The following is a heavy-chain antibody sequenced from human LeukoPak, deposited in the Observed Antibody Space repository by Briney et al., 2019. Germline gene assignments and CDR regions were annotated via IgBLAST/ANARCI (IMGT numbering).Heavy chain of an antibody. V-gene: IGHV3-23*01. D-gene: IGHD2-2*01. Sequence: GGSLGLSCAASGFTFSSYSMNWVRQAPGKGLEWVSAISGSGGSTYYADSVKGRFTISRDNSKNTLYLQMNSLRAEDTAVYYCAKGGRTSYFDYWGQGTLVTVSS. CDR3: AKGGRTSYFDY. CDR1: GFTFSSYS. J-gene: IGHJ4*02. CDR2: ISGSGGST.